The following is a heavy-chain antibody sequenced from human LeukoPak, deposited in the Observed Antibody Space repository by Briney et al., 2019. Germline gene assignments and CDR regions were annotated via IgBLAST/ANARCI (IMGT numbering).Heavy chain of an antibody. CDR1: GFTFSSSW. D-gene: IGHD3-10*01. V-gene: IGHV3-74*03. Sequence: RGSLRLSCAASGFTFSSSWMHWVRQAPGKGLVWVSRINSDGSSTTYADTVKRRFTISRDNAKNTLYLQMNSLRAEDTAVYYCARVQYYGSGSYYNWFDPWGQGTLVTVSS. CDR2: INSDGSST. CDR3: ARVQYYGSGSYYNWFDP. J-gene: IGHJ5*02.